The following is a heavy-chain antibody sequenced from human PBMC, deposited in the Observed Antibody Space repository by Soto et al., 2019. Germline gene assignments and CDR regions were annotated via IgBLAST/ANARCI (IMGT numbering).Heavy chain of an antibody. D-gene: IGHD4-17*01. J-gene: IGHJ3*02. V-gene: IGHV3-30-3*01. CDR3: ARDSSKTTRGAFDI. CDR2: ISDDGNKK. CDR1: GFTFSSYA. Sequence: QVQLGGSGGGVVQPGRSLRLSCAASGFTFSSYAMHWVRQAPGKGLEWVSVISDDGNKKYYADSVKGRFTISRDRSKNTLYLQMNSLRAEDTAVYYCARDSSKTTRGAFDIWGQGTMVTVS.